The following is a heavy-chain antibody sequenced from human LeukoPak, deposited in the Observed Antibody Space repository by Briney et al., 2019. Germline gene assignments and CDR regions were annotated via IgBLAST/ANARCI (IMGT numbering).Heavy chain of an antibody. Sequence: GGSLRLSCAASAFTFSSYEMNWVRQAPGNGLEWVSYISSGGTIYYADSVKGRFTISRDNAKNSLYLQMDSLRAEDTAVYYCARVSGKQSSSWYAFDIWGQGTMVTVSS. CDR1: AFTFSSYE. J-gene: IGHJ3*02. CDR2: ISSGGTI. V-gene: IGHV3-48*03. CDR3: ARVSGKQSSSWYAFDI. D-gene: IGHD6-13*01.